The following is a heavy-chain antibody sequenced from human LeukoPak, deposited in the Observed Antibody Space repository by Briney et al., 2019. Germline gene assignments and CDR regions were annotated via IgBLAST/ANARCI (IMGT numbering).Heavy chain of an antibody. V-gene: IGHV3-23*01. CDR3: AKDRGYSYGCL. D-gene: IGHD5-18*01. Sequence: GGSLRLSCAASGFTFSSYAMSWVRQAPGKGLEWVPAISGSGGSTYYADSVKGRFTISRDNSKNTLYLQMDSLRAEDTAVYYCAKDRGYSYGCLWGQGTLVTVSS. CDR2: ISGSGGST. CDR1: GFTFSSYA. J-gene: IGHJ4*02.